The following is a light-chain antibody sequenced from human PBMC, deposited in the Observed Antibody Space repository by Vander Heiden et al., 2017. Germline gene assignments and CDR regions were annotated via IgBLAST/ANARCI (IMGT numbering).Light chain of an antibody. Sequence: QSVPTQPPSASGTPGPRVTISCSGSGPNIGHNPVNWYHQFPGTAPKLLIYSNNQRPSGVPDRFSGSKSGTSASLAISSLQSEDEADYHCASGDDSLNRWVFGGGTKLTVL. CDR2: SNN. J-gene: IGLJ3*02. CDR1: GPNIGHNP. CDR3: ASGDDSLNRWV. V-gene: IGLV1-44*01.